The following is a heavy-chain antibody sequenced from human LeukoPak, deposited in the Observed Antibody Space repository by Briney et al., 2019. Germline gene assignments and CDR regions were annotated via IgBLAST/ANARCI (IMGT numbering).Heavy chain of an antibody. CDR2: IYYGGST. Sequence: SETLSLTCTVSGGSISSYYWSWIRQPPGKGLEWIGYIYYGGSTNYNPSLKSRVTISVDTSKNQFSLKLSSVTAADTAVYYCARGSYYYDSSGFGYWGQGILVTVSS. CDR3: ARGSYYYDSSGFGY. J-gene: IGHJ4*02. D-gene: IGHD3-22*01. CDR1: GGSISSYY. V-gene: IGHV4-59*01.